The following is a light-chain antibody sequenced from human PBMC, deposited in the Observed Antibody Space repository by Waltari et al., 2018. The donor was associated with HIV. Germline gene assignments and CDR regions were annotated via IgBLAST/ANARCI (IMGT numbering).Light chain of an antibody. CDR2: EVN. V-gene: IGLV2-8*01. J-gene: IGLJ3*02. Sequence: QSALTQPPSASGSPGQSVTISCTGTSSDVGGYNYVSWYQLHPGKAPKLMIYEVNKRPSGVPGRFSGSKSGTTASLTVSGLQAEDEADYYCSSYAGSNNLGVFGGGTKLTVL. CDR1: SSDVGGYNY. CDR3: SSYAGSNNLGV.